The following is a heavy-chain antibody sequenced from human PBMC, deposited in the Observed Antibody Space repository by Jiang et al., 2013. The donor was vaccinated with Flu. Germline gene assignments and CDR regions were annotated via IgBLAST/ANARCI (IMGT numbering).Heavy chain of an antibody. V-gene: IGHV3-23*01. Sequence: QLLESGGGLVQDLGGSLRLSCAASGFHFGSYRHELGPPRLQERGWSGSQVLVVAEVRHTMQYSVKGRFTVSRDNSKNILYLQMNNLRAEDTAIYYCAKDHSLVAWLVGMYFDSWGQGSLVTVSS. CDR2: LVVAEVR. D-gene: IGHD6-19*01. J-gene: IGHJ4*02. CDR1: GFHFGSYR. CDR3: AKDHSLVAWLVGMYFDS.